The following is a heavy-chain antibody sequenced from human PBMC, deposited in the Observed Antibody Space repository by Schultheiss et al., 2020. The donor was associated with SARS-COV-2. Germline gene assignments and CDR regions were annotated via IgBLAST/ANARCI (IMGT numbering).Heavy chain of an antibody. CDR2: IYSGGST. D-gene: IGHD5-12*01. Sequence: GGSLRLSCAASGFTFSTYEMNWVRQAPGKGLEWVSVIYSGGSTYYADSVKGRFTISRDNSKNTLYLQMNSLRAEDTAVYYCARVASGPIDYWGQGTLVTVSS. CDR1: GFTFSTYE. V-gene: IGHV3-53*01. CDR3: ARVASGPIDY. J-gene: IGHJ4*02.